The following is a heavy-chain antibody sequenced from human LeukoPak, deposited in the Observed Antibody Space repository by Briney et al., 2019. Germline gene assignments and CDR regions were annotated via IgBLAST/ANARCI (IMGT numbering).Heavy chain of an antibody. V-gene: IGHV4-59*08. J-gene: IGHJ4*02. D-gene: IGHD4-17*01. Sequence: PSETLSLTCTVSGGSISSYYWSWIRQPPGKGLEWIGYIYYSGSTNYNPSLKSRVTISVDTSKNQFSLKLSSVTAADTAVYYCARRKYGEFDYWGQGTLVNVSS. CDR3: ARRKYGEFDY. CDR2: IYYSGST. CDR1: GGSISSYY.